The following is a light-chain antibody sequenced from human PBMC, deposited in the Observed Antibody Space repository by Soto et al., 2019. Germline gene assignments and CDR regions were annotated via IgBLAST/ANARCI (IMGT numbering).Light chain of an antibody. CDR2: RAS. Sequence: EIVLTQSPGTLSLSPGERATLSCRASQSLSGNYLAWYQQKPGQAPRVLIYRASIRATGIPVRFSGSASGTEFTLTISSLQSEDFAVYYCQQYNNWPPTFGGGTKVDTK. CDR1: QSLSGN. CDR3: QQYNNWPPT. J-gene: IGKJ4*01. V-gene: IGKV3-15*01.